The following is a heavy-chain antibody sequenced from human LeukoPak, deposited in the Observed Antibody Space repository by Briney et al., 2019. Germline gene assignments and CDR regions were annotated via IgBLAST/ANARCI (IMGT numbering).Heavy chain of an antibody. D-gene: IGHD1-26*01. CDR1: GYSISSSNW. CDR3: ARMANDGSYIGRGRGYDY. Sequence: SDTLSLTCAGSGYSISSSNWWGWIRQPPGKGLEWIGYIYYSGSTYYNPSLKSRVTMSVDTSKNQFSLKLSSVTAVDTAVYYCARMANDGSYIGRGRGYDYWGQGTLVTVSS. J-gene: IGHJ4*02. CDR2: IYYSGST. V-gene: IGHV4-28*01.